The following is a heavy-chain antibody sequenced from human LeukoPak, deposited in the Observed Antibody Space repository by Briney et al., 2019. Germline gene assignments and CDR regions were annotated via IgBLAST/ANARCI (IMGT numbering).Heavy chain of an antibody. V-gene: IGHV4-39*01. Sequence: TSETLSLTCTVSGGSISSSSYYWGWIRQPPGKGLEWIGSIYYSGSTYYNPSLKSRVTISVDTSKNQFSLKLSSVTVADTAVYYCARRVFYYDSSGNFDYWGQGTLVTVSS. J-gene: IGHJ4*02. CDR2: IYYSGST. CDR3: ARRVFYYDSSGNFDY. CDR1: GGSISSSSYY. D-gene: IGHD3-22*01.